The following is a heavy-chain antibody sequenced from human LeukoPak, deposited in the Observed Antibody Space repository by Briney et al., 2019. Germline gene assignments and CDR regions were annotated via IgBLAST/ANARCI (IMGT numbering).Heavy chain of an antibody. D-gene: IGHD5-24*01. Sequence: PSETLSLTCTVSGGSISSSSYYWGWIRQPPGKGLEWIGSIYYSGSTYYNPSLKSRVTISVDTSKNQFSLKLSSVTAADTAVYYCARGRYPLLPRWHYWGQGTLVTVSS. CDR1: GGSISSSSYY. V-gene: IGHV4-39*07. CDR3: ARGRYPLLPRWHY. J-gene: IGHJ4*02. CDR2: IYYSGST.